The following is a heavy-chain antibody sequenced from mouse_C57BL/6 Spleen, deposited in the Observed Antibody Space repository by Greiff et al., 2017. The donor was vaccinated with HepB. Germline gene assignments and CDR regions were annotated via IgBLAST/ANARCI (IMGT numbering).Heavy chain of an antibody. CDR3: ARRVYYAMTT. CDR2: ISGGGGNT. J-gene: IGHJ4*01. Sequence: EVQRVESGGGLVKPGGSLKLSCAASGFTFSSYTMSWVRQTPEKRLEWVATISGGGGNTYYPDSVKGRFTISRDNAKNTLYLQMSSLRSEDTALYYCARRVYYAMTTGVKEPQSPSPQ. CDR1: GFTFSSYT. V-gene: IGHV5-9*01.